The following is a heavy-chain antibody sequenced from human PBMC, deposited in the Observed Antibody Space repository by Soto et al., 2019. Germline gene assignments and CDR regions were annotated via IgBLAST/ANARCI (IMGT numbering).Heavy chain of an antibody. J-gene: IGHJ6*02. CDR1: GGTFSTYA. V-gene: IGHV1-69*06. Sequence: QVQLVQSGAEVKKPGSSVNVSCMASGGTFSTYAISWLRQAPGPGLEWMGGVIPLFDAAHYAQKFEVRVTITVDNSTMTAHVELISVGYEDTSLYYCATTSPTIIAVAGSCYFYGIDVCCQGTTGTVS. CDR2: VIPLFDAA. D-gene: IGHD6-19*01. CDR3: ATTSPTIIAVAGSCYFYGIDV.